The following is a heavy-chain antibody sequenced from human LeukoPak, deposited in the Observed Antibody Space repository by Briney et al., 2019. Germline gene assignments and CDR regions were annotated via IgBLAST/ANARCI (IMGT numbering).Heavy chain of an antibody. CDR1: GGSFSGYY. CDR2: INHSGST. D-gene: IGHD3-3*01. V-gene: IGHV4-34*01. J-gene: IGHJ4*02. CDR3: ARGGYDFWSGYYRPLDY. Sequence: SETLSLTCAVYGGSFSGYYWSWIRQPPGKGLEWIGEINHSGSTNYNPSLKSRVTISVDTSKNQFSLKLSSVTAADTAVYYCARGGYDFWSGYYRPLDYWGQGTLVTVSS.